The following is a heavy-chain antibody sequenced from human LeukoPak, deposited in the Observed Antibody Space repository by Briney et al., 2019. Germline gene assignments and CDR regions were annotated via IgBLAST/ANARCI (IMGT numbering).Heavy chain of an antibody. CDR2: IYSGGST. D-gene: IGHD7-27*01. V-gene: IGHV3-66*01. CDR3: ARANWGHPMYFFDY. J-gene: IGHJ4*02. CDR1: GFTVSSND. Sequence: GGSLRLSCAASGFTVSSNDMSWVRQAPGKGLEGVSIIYSGGSTYYAESVKSRFTFSRDNSKTTLYLQMNSLRAEDTAVYYCARANWGHPMYFFDYWGQGTLVTVSS.